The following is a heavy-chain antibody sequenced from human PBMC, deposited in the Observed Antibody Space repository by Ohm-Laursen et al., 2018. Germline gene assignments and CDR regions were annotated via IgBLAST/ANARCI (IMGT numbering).Heavy chain of an antibody. Sequence: SLRLSCTASGFTISNNYMNWVRQAPGKGLEWVSLISYSSSYTYYADSVKGRFTISRDNAKNSLYLQMNSLRAEDTAVYYCARDVAGIYGSDGFDVWGQGTMVTVSS. V-gene: IGHV3-21*01. CDR3: ARDVAGIYGSDGFDV. CDR1: GFTISNNY. D-gene: IGHD6-13*01. J-gene: IGHJ3*01. CDR2: ISYSSSYT.